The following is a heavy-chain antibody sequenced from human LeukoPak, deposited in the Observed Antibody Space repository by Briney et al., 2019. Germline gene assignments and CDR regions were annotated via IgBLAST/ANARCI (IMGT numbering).Heavy chain of an antibody. V-gene: IGHV3-9*01. Sequence: SLRLSCAASGFFFDDYGMHWVRQVPGKGLEWVSGISWQSNTRKNADSVRGRFTTSRDNAKNSLYLQMNSLKLEDTALYYCVKDRDFWSGLDVWGQGTMVTVS. CDR2: ISWQSNTR. CDR1: GFFFDDYG. D-gene: IGHD3-3*01. CDR3: VKDRDFWSGLDV. J-gene: IGHJ6*02.